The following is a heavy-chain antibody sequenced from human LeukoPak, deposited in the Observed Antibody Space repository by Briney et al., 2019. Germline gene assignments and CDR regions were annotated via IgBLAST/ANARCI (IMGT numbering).Heavy chain of an antibody. CDR2: ISYDGSNK. D-gene: IGHD3-10*01. Sequence: GGSLRLSCAASGFTFSSYAMHWVRQAPGKGLEWVAVISYDGSNKYYADSVKGRFTISRDNSKNTLYLQMNSLRAEDTAVYYCARTPNDPYYYGSGSYYNDYWGQGTLVTVSS. CDR3: ARTPNDPYYYGSGSYYNDY. J-gene: IGHJ4*02. CDR1: GFTFSSYA. V-gene: IGHV3-30*01.